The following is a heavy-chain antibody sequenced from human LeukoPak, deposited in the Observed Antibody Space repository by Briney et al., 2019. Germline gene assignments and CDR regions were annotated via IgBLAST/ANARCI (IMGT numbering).Heavy chain of an antibody. V-gene: IGHV3-30*04. J-gene: IGHJ4*02. Sequence: GGSLRLSCAASGFTFTNYAMHWVRQSPGKGLEGVAVISSDGSKKDYADSVKGRFTISRDNSKNTLYLQINSLRAEDTAVYYCAREGYYDSSGYLGVFDYWGQGTLVTVSS. CDR2: ISSDGSKK. D-gene: IGHD3-22*01. CDR1: GFTFTNYA. CDR3: AREGYYDSSGYLGVFDY.